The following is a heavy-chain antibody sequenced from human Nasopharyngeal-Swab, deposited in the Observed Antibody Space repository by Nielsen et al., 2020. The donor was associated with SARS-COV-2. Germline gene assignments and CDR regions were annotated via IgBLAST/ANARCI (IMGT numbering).Heavy chain of an antibody. CDR1: GFIFSNYW. CDR3: TRDFGMATFDS. D-gene: IGHD3-16*01. J-gene: IGHJ4*02. Sequence: VVPLRLSCAGSGFIFSNYWMYWVRQAPGKGLVWVSRIKHDGSGTKYADSVKGRFTISRDNAKNTLYLHMNSLTAEDTAVYYCTRDFGMATFDSWGQGTLVTVSS. CDR2: IKHDGSGT. V-gene: IGHV3-74*03.